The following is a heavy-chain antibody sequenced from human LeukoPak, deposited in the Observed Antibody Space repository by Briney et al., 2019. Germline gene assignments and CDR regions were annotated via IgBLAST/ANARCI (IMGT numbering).Heavy chain of an antibody. CDR2: ISSSSSYI. Sequence: AGGSLRLSCAASGFTFSSYSINWVRQAPGKGLEWVSSISSSSSYIYYADSVKGRFTISRDNAKNSLYLQMNSLRAEDTAVYYCARDHCSSTSCYPSWGQGTLVTVSS. J-gene: IGHJ5*02. CDR1: GFTFSSYS. V-gene: IGHV3-21*01. D-gene: IGHD2-2*01. CDR3: ARDHCSSTSCYPS.